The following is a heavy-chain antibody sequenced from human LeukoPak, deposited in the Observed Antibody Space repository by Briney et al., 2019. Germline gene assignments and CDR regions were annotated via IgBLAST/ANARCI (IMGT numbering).Heavy chain of an antibody. CDR1: GFTFSDYY. D-gene: IGHD3-9*01. J-gene: IGHJ6*02. V-gene: IGHV3-11*01. CDR2: ISSNGSTK. CDR3: ARSLHYDILTGSGMDV. Sequence: GLSLRLSCAASGFTFSDYYMSWIRQAPGKGLEWVSYISSNGSTKYYADSVKGRFTISRDNPKNSLYLQMNSLRAEDTAVYYCARSLHYDILTGSGMDVWGQGTTVTVSS.